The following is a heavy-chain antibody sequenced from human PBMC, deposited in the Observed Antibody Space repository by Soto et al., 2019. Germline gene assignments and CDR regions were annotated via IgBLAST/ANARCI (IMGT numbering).Heavy chain of an antibody. Sequence: PSETLSLTCTVSGGSISSYYWSWIRQPPGKGLEWIGNIYYSGSTNYNPSLKSRVTISVDTSKNQFSLKLSSVTAADTAVYYCARRAPATALSSTLKGEYNWLDPWGQGTLVTVSS. CDR1: GGSISSYY. V-gene: IGHV4-59*08. CDR3: ARRAPATALSSTLKGEYNWLDP. CDR2: IYYSGST. D-gene: IGHD2-2*01. J-gene: IGHJ5*02.